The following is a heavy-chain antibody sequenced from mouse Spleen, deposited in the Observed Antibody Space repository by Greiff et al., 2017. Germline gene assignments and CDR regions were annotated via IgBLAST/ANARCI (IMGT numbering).Heavy chain of an antibody. V-gene: IGHV1-52*01. CDR1: GYTFTSYW. CDR2: IDPSDSET. Sequence: VQLQQPGAELVRPGSSVKLSCKASGYTFTSYWMHWVQQRPIQGLEWIGNIDPSDSETHYNQKFKDKATLTVDKSSSTAYMQLSSLTSEDSAVYYCARTGGYYGYAMDYWGQGTSVTVSS. D-gene: IGHD2-3*01. J-gene: IGHJ4*01. CDR3: ARTGGYYGYAMDY.